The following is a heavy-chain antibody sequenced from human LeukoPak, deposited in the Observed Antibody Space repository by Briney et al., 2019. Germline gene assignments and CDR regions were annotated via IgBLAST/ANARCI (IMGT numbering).Heavy chain of an antibody. CDR1: GFTFTSYA. CDR3: AKTNYKRTILVWFGEFLLDDN. CDR2: ISGSGDT. D-gene: IGHD3-10*01. V-gene: IGHV3-23*01. Sequence: GGSLRLSCAASGFTFTSYAMSWVRQVPGEGLECVSIISGSGDTYYADSVKGRFIISRDNSKNTLFLQMNSLRAEDTAIYYCAKTNYKRTILVWFGEFLLDDNWGQGALVTVSS. J-gene: IGHJ4*02.